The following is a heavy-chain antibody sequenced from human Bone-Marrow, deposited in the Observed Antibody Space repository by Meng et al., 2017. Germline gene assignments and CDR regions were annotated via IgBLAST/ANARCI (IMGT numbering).Heavy chain of an antibody. CDR2: IIPIFGTA. CDR3: AIGSSYLNYYDSSGYYYVWAY. CDR1: GLTCSSCA. Sequence: SAKIICNAAGLTCSSCAMSWVRQAPGQGLEWMGGIIPIFGTANYAQKFQGRVTITADESTSTAYMGLSSLRSEDTAVYYCAIGSSYLNYYDSSGYYYVWAYWGQGTLVTVSS. D-gene: IGHD3-22*01. J-gene: IGHJ4*02. V-gene: IGHV1-69*13.